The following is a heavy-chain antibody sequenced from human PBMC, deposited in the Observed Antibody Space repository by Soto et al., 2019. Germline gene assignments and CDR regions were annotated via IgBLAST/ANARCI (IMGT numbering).Heavy chain of an antibody. CDR3: AKGRGGSGSLTPRVDF. V-gene: IGHV3-23*01. Sequence: EVQLLESGGGLVQPGGSLRLSCAASVFTFNNYAMTWVRQAPGEGLEWVSAISGGGDTTSYADSVKGRFTVSRDGSKNTLYLQMSSLRAEDTALYYCAKGRGGSGSLTPRVDFWGQGTLVTVSS. J-gene: IGHJ4*02. CDR2: ISGGGDTT. CDR1: VFTFNNYA. D-gene: IGHD3-10*01.